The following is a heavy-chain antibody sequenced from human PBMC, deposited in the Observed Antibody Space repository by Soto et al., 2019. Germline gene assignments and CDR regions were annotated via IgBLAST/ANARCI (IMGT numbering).Heavy chain of an antibody. V-gene: IGHV4-59*01. CDR3: ARSRRGTNFDY. D-gene: IGHD2-2*01. CDR1: CGSISSYY. CDR2: ISYSGNT. J-gene: IGHJ4*02. Sequence: TSETLSLTCTVSCGSISSYYWSWIRQPPGKGLEWIGYISYSGNTNYNPSLKSRVTISVDTSKDQSSLKLSSVNAADTAVYYCARSRRGTNFDYWGQGVLVTVSS.